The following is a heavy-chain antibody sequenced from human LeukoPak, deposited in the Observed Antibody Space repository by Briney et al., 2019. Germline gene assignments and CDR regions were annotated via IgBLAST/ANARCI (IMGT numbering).Heavy chain of an antibody. J-gene: IGHJ3*02. D-gene: IGHD1-14*01. CDR1: GASMTDYY. CDR2: SHYSGET. Sequence: SETLSLTCTVSGASMTDYYWSWIRQPPGKGLEWIAYSHYSGETKYNPSLKSRITISVDTSKNQFSLKLSSVTAADTAVYFCARQPGGTAAFDIWGQGATVTVSA. CDR3: ARQPGGTAAFDI. V-gene: IGHV4-59*08.